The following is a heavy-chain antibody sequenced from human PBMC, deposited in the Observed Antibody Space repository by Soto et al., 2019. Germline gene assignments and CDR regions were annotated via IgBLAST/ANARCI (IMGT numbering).Heavy chain of an antibody. CDR2: VSPNGQGI. Sequence: PGGSLRLSCAASGFTLSYYGMSWVRQAPGKGLEWVSAVSPNGQGIYYADSVRGRFTISRDISKNTVFLHMDSLRAEDTAVYYCAKDREYARDYFHYWGQGTLVTVSS. CDR1: GFTLSYYG. J-gene: IGHJ4*02. CDR3: AKDREYARDYFHY. V-gene: IGHV3-23*01. D-gene: IGHD2-2*01.